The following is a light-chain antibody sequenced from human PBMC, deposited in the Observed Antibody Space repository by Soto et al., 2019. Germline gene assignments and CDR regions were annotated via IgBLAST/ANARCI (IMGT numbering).Light chain of an antibody. CDR1: QSVSSN. CDR3: QQYNNWPLT. V-gene: IGKV3-15*01. Sequence: EIVMTQSPATLSVSPGERVTLSCRASQSVSSNLGWYQQKPGQALRLLIYGASTRATGIPARFSGSGSGTEFTLTISSLQSEDFAVYYCQQYNNWPLTFGGGTKVEIK. CDR2: GAS. J-gene: IGKJ4*01.